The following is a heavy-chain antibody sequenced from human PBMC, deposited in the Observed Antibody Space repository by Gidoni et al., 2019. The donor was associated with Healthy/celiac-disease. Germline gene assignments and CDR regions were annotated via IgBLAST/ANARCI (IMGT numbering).Heavy chain of an antibody. V-gene: IGHV4-34*01. CDR2: INHSGST. Sequence: QVQLQQWGAGLLMPSATLSLTCAVYGGSFSGYYWSWIRQPPGKGLEWIGEINHSGSTNYNPSLKSRVTISVDTSKNQFSLKLSSVTAADTAVYYCARGRVTMVRGVKYYFDYWGQGTLVTVSS. CDR1: GGSFSGYY. D-gene: IGHD3-10*01. CDR3: ARGRVTMVRGVKYYFDY. J-gene: IGHJ4*02.